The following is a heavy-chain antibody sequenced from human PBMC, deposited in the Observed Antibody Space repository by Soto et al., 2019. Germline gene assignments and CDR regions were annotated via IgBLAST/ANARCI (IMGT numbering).Heavy chain of an antibody. D-gene: IGHD1-26*01. Sequence: SETLSLTCAVYGGSFSGYYWSWIRQPPGKGLEWIGEINHSGSTNYNPSLKSRVTISVDTSKNQFSLKLSSVTAAYTAVYYCARGLLVGATSGSFDYWGQGTLVTVSS. CDR3: ARGLLVGATSGSFDY. J-gene: IGHJ4*02. CDR1: GGSFSGYY. V-gene: IGHV4-34*01. CDR2: INHSGST.